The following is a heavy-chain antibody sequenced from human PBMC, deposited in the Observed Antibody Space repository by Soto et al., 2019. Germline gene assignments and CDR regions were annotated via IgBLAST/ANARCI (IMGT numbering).Heavy chain of an antibody. CDR1: GGSISTVGHY. D-gene: IGHD1-1*01. V-gene: IGHV4-31*03. CDR3: ARATGTLRSRNCDY. CDR2: IYHTGST. J-gene: IGHJ4*02. Sequence: SETLSLTCSVSGGSISTVGHYWTWIRQPPGKGLEWIGSIYHTGSTYYSKSLRSRLTMSVDTSKSQFSLRLSSVTAADTAVYYCARATGTLRSRNCDYWGQGSLVTSPQ.